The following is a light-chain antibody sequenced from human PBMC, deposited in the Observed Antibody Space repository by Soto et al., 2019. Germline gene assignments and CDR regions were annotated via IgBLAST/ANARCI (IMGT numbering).Light chain of an antibody. CDR2: DAS. CDR3: QQNNSYSWT. J-gene: IGKJ1*01. CDR1: PNIRCW. Sequence: DIRMTQSPSTLSTSVGDRVTITCRASPNIRCWLAWYQQKPGKDPKPLIYDASTLESGVPSRFSGSGSGTEFTLTISSLQPDDFATYYCQQNNSYSWTFGQGTTVAIK. V-gene: IGKV1-5*01.